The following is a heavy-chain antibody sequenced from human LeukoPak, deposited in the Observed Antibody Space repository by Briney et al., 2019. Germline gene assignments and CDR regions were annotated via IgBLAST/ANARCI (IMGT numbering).Heavy chain of an antibody. D-gene: IGHD4-23*01. J-gene: IGHJ4*02. CDR2: INPDNGAI. CDR3: TRERLSPGKGFDH. Sequence: ASVKVSCKTSGYTFIGYYMHWVRQAPGRGLEWMGWINPDNGAINYAQKFQGRVTMTRHTSINTVYMELSRPGSDDTAVYYCTRERLSPGKGFDHWGQGTLVTVSS. V-gene: IGHV1-2*02. CDR1: GYTFIGYY.